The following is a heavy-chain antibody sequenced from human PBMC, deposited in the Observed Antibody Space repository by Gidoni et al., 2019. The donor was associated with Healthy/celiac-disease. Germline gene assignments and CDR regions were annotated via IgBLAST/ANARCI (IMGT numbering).Heavy chain of an antibody. Sequence: SSYGMHWVRQAPGKGLEWVAVISYDGSNKYYADSVKGRFTISRDNSKNTLYLQMNSLRAEDTAVYYCAKLAVSDSSGYYSAVSDYWGQGTLVTVSS. V-gene: IGHV3-30*18. J-gene: IGHJ4*02. D-gene: IGHD3-22*01. CDR2: ISYDGSNK. CDR3: AKLAVSDSSGYYSAVSDY. CDR1: SSYG.